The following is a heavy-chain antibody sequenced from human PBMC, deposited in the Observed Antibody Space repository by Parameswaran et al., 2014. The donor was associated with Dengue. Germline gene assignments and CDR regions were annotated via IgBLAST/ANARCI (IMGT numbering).Heavy chain of an antibody. D-gene: IGHD2-2*01. CDR3: AVGYCSSTTTDCDYYGMDV. Sequence: WVRQAPGQGLEWMGWINPNGGGTNYAQKFQGWVSMTRDTSISTAYMELSRLRSDDTAVYYCAVGYCSSTTTDCDYYGMDVWGQGTTVTVSS. CDR2: INPNGGGT. V-gene: IGHV1-2*04. J-gene: IGHJ6*02.